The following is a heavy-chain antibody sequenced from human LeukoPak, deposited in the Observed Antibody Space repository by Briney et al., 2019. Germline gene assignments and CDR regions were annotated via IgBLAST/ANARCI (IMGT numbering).Heavy chain of an antibody. CDR1: GFTFSNYD. V-gene: IGHV3-21*01. Sequence: GGSLRLSCTASGFTFSNYDMNWVRQTPGKGLEWVSSISITSNYIYYADSLKGRFTNSRDNDKSSLYLQMNSLRAEDTAVYYCARGWQHLTYWGQGTLVTVSS. D-gene: IGHD4-23*01. CDR2: ISITSNYI. J-gene: IGHJ4*02. CDR3: ARGWQHLTY.